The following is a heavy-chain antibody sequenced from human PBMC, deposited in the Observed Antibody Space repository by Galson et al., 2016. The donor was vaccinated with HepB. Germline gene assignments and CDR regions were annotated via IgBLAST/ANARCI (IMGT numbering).Heavy chain of an antibody. Sequence: SETLSLTCSVSGGSITSYYWSWIRQSPGKGLEWIGFMHSRGSTNSRPSLNTLVAMSVDTSKSQFSLMLTSVTAADTAVYYCASHLDPDSSVDSFDIWGRGTMVTVSS. CDR3: ASHLDPDSSVDSFDI. CDR1: GGSITSYY. CDR2: MHSRGST. D-gene: IGHD3-22*01. J-gene: IGHJ3*02. V-gene: IGHV4-59*13.